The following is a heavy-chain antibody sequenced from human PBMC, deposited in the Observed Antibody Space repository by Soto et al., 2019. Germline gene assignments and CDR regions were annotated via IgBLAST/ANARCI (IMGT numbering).Heavy chain of an antibody. J-gene: IGHJ6*02. V-gene: IGHV3-74*01. Sequence: EVQLVESGGGLVQPGGSLRISCRASGFIFSNSWMHWVRHAPGKGLVWVSRINHEGTNTAYADSVKGRFTISRDNAKDTLYMQMNSLRVEDTAVYYCARDEGGPDVWGQGTMVTVSS. CDR1: GFIFSNSW. CDR3: ARDEGGPDV. CDR2: INHEGTNT.